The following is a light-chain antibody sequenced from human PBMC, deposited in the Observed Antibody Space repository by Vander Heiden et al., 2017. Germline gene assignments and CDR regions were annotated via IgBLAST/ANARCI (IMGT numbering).Light chain of an antibody. CDR1: NIGSKS. CDR2: EDS. CDR3: QVWESSSDHQV. J-gene: IGLJ1*01. V-gene: IGLV3-21*03. Sequence: SYVLTQPPSVSVAPGKTVRITCGGNNIGSKSVHWYQQKPGQVPVLVVYEDSDRPSGIPERFSGSNSGNTATLTISRVEAGDEADYYCQVWESSSDHQVFGTGTKVTVL.